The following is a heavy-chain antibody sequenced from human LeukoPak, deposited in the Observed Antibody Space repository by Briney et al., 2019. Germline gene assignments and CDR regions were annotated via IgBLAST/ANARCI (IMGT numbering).Heavy chain of an antibody. D-gene: IGHD3-10*01. CDR3: ARITSTYFDY. CDR1: GIIVNSNY. CDR2: IYSGGST. Sequence: GGSLRLSCAASGIIVNSNYMSWVRQAPGKGLEWASVIYSGGSTSYADSVKGRFTISRDNSKNTMYLQMNSLRAEDTAVYYCARITSTYFDYWGQGTLVTVSS. J-gene: IGHJ4*02. V-gene: IGHV3-53*01.